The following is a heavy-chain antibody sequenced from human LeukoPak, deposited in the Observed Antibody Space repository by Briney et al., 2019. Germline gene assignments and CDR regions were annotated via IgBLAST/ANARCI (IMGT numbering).Heavy chain of an antibody. Sequence: GSSLRLSCAASGFIFSSYGMHWVRQAPGKGLEWVAVISYDGSNKYYADSVKGRFTISRDNSKNTLYLQMNSLRAEDTAVYYCAKVAPEKYFQHWGQGTLVTVSS. V-gene: IGHV3-30*18. CDR1: GFIFSSYG. J-gene: IGHJ1*01. CDR3: AKVAPEKYFQH. CDR2: ISYDGSNK.